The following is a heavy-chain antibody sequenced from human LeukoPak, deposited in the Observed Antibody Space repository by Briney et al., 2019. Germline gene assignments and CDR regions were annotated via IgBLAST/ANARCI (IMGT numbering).Heavy chain of an antibody. D-gene: IGHD2-21*02. CDR1: GGSISSGGYS. CDR2: IYHSGST. CDR3: ARVCGGDCYRAFDT. J-gene: IGHJ3*02. Sequence: NPSQTLSLTCAVSGGSISSGGYSWSWIRQPPGKGLEWLGYIYHSGSTYYNPSLKSRVTISVDRSKNQFSLKLSSVTAADTAVYYCARVCGGDCYRAFDTWGQGTMVTVSS. V-gene: IGHV4-30-2*01.